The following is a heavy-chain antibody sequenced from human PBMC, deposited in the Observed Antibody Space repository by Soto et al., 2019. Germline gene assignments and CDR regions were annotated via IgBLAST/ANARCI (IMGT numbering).Heavy chain of an antibody. Sequence: GASVKVSCNASGGTFSSYAISLVRQAPGQGLEWMGGIIPIFGTANYAQKFQGRVTITADESTSTAYMELSSLRSEDTAVYYCARGLYSSSWSIDYWGQGTLVTVS. CDR2: IIPIFGTA. V-gene: IGHV1-69*13. CDR1: GGTFSSYA. J-gene: IGHJ4*02. D-gene: IGHD6-13*01. CDR3: ARGLYSSSWSIDY.